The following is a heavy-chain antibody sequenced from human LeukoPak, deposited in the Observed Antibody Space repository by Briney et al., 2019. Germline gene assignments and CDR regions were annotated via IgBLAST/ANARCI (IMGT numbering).Heavy chain of an antibody. Sequence: GGSLRLSCAASGFTFSSYGMQWVSQAPGKGREWVGVISYDGSNKYYADSVKGRFTISRDNSKNTLYLQINSLRAEDTAVYYCAKVRPRGRGSGSYYGPLDYWGQGTLVTVSS. D-gene: IGHD3-10*01. J-gene: IGHJ4*02. CDR2: ISYDGSNK. CDR3: AKVRPRGRGSGSYYGPLDY. CDR1: GFTFSSYG. V-gene: IGHV3-30*18.